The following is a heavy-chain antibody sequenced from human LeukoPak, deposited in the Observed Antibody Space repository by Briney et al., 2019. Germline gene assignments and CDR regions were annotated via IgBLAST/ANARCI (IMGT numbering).Heavy chain of an antibody. J-gene: IGHJ2*01. CDR2: IYYSGST. D-gene: IGHD4-17*01. V-gene: IGHV4-39*01. CDR3: ARLSNDYGDYAGYWYFDL. CDR1: GGSISSSSYY. Sequence: SETLSLTCSVSGGSISSSSYYWGWIRQPPGKGLEWIGSIYYSGSTYYNPSLKSRVTISVDTSKNQFSLKLSSVTAADTAVYYCARLSNDYGDYAGYWYFDLWGRGTLVTVSS.